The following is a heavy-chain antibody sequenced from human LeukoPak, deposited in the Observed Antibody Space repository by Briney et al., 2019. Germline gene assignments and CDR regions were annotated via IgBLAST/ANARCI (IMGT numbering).Heavy chain of an antibody. V-gene: IGHV3-30*04. CDR3: ARDRRYYDSSGPYYYGMDV. CDR2: ISYDGSNK. J-gene: IGHJ6*02. Sequence: GGSLRLPCAASGFTFSSYAMHWVRQAPGKGLEWVAVISYDGSNKYYADSVKGRFTISRDNSKNTLYLQMNSLRAEDTAVFYCARDRRYYDSSGPYYYGMDVWGQGTTVTVSS. D-gene: IGHD3-22*01. CDR1: GFTFSSYA.